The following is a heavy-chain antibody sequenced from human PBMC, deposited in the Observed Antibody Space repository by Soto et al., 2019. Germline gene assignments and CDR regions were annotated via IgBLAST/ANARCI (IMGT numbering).Heavy chain of an antibody. CDR1: GFTFSSYG. Sequence: LRLSCAASGFTFSSYGMHWVRQAPGKGLEWVAVIWYDGSNKYYADSVKGRFTISRDNSKNTLYLQMNSLRAEDTAVYYCARWGSGSYRGYYYYGMDVWGQGTTVTVSS. J-gene: IGHJ6*02. CDR3: ARWGSGSYRGYYYYGMDV. D-gene: IGHD1-26*01. CDR2: IWYDGSNK. V-gene: IGHV3-33*01.